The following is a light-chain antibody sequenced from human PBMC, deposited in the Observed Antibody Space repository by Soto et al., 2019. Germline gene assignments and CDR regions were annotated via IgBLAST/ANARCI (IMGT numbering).Light chain of an antibody. CDR1: NSNIGSNT. J-gene: IGLJ1*01. Sequence: QSVLTQPPSASGTPGQRVNISCSGSNSNIGSNTVHWYQQLPGTAPKLLIYYDNLRPSGVPDRISGSKSGTSASLAISGLQSDDEADYYCAAWDDSLNGRVFGTGTKLTVL. CDR3: AAWDDSLNGRV. V-gene: IGLV1-44*01. CDR2: YDN.